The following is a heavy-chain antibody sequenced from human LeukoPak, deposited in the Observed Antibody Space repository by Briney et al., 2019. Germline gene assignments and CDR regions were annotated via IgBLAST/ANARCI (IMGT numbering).Heavy chain of an antibody. V-gene: IGHV1-46*01. J-gene: IGHJ4*02. D-gene: IGHD3-22*01. CDR2: INPSGGST. CDR3: ARDGVPDSSGYSHYFDY. CDR1: GYTFTSYY. Sequence: ASVKVSCKASGYTFTSYYMHWVRQAPGQGLEWMGIINPSGGSTSYAQRFQGRVTMTRDMSTSTVYMELSSLRSEDTAVYYCARDGVPDSSGYSHYFDYWGQGTLVTVSS.